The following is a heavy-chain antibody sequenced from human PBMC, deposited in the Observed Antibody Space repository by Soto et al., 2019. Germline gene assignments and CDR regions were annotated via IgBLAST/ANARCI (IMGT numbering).Heavy chain of an antibody. CDR2: ISAYNGNT. D-gene: IGHD3-22*01. J-gene: IGHJ3*02. CDR3: ARREGAYYVSSGYYYEWVGAFII. V-gene: IGHV1-18*04. Sequence: ASVKVSCTASGYTFTVYYMHWVRQAPGQGLEWMGWISAYNGNTNYAQKLQGRVTMTTDTSTNTAYMELRSLRSDDPAVYYCARREGAYYVSSGYYYEWVGAFIIWGQGTMVTVSS. CDR1: GYTFTVYY.